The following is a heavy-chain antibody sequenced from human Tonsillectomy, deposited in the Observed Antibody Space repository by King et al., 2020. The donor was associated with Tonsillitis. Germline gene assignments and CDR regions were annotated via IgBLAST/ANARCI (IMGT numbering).Heavy chain of an antibody. CDR2: IYYSGST. CDR1: GGSISSYY. CDR3: ALTGVVPAAMVGYYYYYMDV. V-gene: IGHV4-59*01. J-gene: IGHJ6*03. D-gene: IGHD2-2*01. Sequence: VQLQESGPGLVKPSETLSLTCTVSGGSISSYYWSWIRQPPGKGLEWIGYIYYSGSTNYNPSLKSRVTISVDTSKNQFSLKLSSVTAADTAVYYCALTGVVPAAMVGYYYYYMDVWGKGTTVTVSS.